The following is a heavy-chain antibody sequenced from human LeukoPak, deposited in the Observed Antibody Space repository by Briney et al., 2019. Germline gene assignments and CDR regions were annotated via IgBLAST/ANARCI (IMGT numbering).Heavy chain of an antibody. CDR2: ISSSSSTI. Sequence: GGSLRLSCAASGFAFSSYSMNWVRQAPGKGLEWVSYISSSSSTIYYADSVKGRFTISRDNAKNSLYLQMNSLRAEDTAVYYCARGVIAAAGKNPLDYWGQGTLVTVSS. CDR1: GFAFSSYS. D-gene: IGHD6-13*01. J-gene: IGHJ4*02. CDR3: ARGVIAAAGKNPLDY. V-gene: IGHV3-48*01.